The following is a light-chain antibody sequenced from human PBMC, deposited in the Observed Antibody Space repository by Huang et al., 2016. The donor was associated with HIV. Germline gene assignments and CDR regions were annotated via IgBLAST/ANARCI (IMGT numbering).Light chain of an antibody. CDR1: QNISSTY. J-gene: IGKJ4*01. V-gene: IGKV3-20*01. Sequence: DIVLTQSTGTLSLSPGERATLSCRASQNISSTYLAWYQQKLGQAPRLLMFGAFKRATAVTDKFSGSGSGTDFTLTVNYLEPEDFAVYYCHHYGSSPLTFGGGTKVEIK. CDR2: GAF. CDR3: HHYGSSPLT.